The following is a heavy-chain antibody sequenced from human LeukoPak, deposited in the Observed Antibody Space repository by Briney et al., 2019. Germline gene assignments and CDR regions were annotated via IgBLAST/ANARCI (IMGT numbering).Heavy chain of an antibody. CDR3: ARSQLPDSSSFAFDY. Sequence: GESLKISCLGSGYNFPIYWIGWVRQMPGQGLEWMGIIYPDDSNTIYGPSFQGQVTISADKSISTAYLQWSSLKASDTAMYYCARSQLPDSSSFAFDYWGQGTLVTVSS. CDR1: GYNFPIYW. J-gene: IGHJ4*02. D-gene: IGHD6-6*01. V-gene: IGHV5-51*01. CDR2: IYPDDSNT.